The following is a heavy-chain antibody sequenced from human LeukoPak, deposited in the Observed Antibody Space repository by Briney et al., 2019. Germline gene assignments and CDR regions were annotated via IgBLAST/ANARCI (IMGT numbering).Heavy chain of an antibody. CDR1: GGSFSGYY. CDR3: VRQERQSNWFDP. CDR2: INHSGST. Sequence: SETLSLTCAVYGGSFSGYYWSWIRQPPGKGLEWIGEINHSGSTNYNPSLKSRVTISVDTSKNQFSLKLNSVTAADTGVYYCVRQERQSNWFDPWGQGTLVIVSS. V-gene: IGHV4-34*01. J-gene: IGHJ5*02.